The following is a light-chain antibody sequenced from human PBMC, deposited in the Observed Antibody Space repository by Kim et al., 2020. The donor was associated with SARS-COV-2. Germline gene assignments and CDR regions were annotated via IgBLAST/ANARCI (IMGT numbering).Light chain of an antibody. Sequence: VALGQTDSITCQGDSLRSYYATWYQQKPGQAPILVIYSKNNRPSGIPDRFSGSSSGNTASLTITGTQAGDEADYYCNSRDSNDNVVFGGGTKLTVL. CDR3: NSRDSNDNVV. J-gene: IGLJ2*01. CDR2: SKN. CDR1: SLRSYY. V-gene: IGLV3-19*01.